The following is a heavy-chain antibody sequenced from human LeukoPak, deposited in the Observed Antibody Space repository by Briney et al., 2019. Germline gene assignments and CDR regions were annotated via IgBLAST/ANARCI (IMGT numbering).Heavy chain of an antibody. CDR3: ANDQGSGSLT. J-gene: IGHJ4*02. CDR2: ISGSGGST. V-gene: IGHV3-23*01. CDR1: GFTFSSYT. D-gene: IGHD3-10*01. Sequence: GGSLRLSCAASGFTFSSYTMNWIRQAPGKGLEWVSAISGSGGSTYYADSVKGRFTISRDNSHNTLHLQMNSLRAEDTAIYYLANDQGSGSLTWGPGALATVSS.